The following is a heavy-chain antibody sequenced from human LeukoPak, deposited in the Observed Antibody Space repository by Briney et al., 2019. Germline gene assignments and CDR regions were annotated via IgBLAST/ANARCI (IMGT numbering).Heavy chain of an antibody. V-gene: IGHV3-64*01. CDR2: ISSNGGNT. CDR1: GFTFSNYA. CDR3: ARRGQQLRSYYFDY. D-gene: IGHD6-13*01. J-gene: IGHJ4*02. Sequence: GGSLRLSCAASGFTFSNYAMYGVRQAPGKGLEYGSGISSNGGNTYYANSVKGRFTISRDNSKNTLYLQMGSLRAEDMAVYYCARRGQQLRSYYFDYWGQGTLVTVSS.